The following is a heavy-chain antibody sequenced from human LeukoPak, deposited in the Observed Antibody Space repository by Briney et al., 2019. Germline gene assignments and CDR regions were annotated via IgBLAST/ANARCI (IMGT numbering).Heavy chain of an antibody. CDR1: GYTFTGYY. V-gene: IGHV1-2*06. J-gene: IGHJ4*02. D-gene: IGHD1-26*01. CDR2: INPNSGGT. Sequence: ASVKLSCKASGYTFTGYYMHWVRQAPGQGLEWMGRINPNSGGTNYAQKFQGRVTMTRDTSISTAYMELSRLRSDDTAVYYCAREVRLVGATLFDYWGQGTLVTVSS. CDR3: AREVRLVGATLFDY.